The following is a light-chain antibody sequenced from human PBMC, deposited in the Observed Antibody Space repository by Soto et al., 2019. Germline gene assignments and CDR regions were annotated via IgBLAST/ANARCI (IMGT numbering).Light chain of an antibody. V-gene: IGKV3-11*01. CDR3: QQRSNWPPL. J-gene: IGKJ5*01. Sequence: PGERATLSCRASQRVGSYLVWYQQKPGQAPRLLIHGASNRATGIPARFSGSGSGTDFTLTISSLEPEDFAVYYCQQRSNWPPLFGQGTRLEIK. CDR1: QRVGSY. CDR2: GAS.